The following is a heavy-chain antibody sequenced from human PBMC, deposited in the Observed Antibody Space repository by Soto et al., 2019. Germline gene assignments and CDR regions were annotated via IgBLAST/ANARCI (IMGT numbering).Heavy chain of an antibody. Sequence: ASVKVSCKASGGTFSSYAISWVRQAPGQGLEWMGGIIPIFGTANYAQKFQGRVTITADASTSTAYMELSSRRSEDTAVYYCARYYCDSSGYYLVTYYDGMDVWGPGTTVTGSS. CDR3: ARYYCDSSGYYLVTYYDGMDV. CDR1: GGTFSSYA. D-gene: IGHD3-22*01. CDR2: IIPIFGTA. J-gene: IGHJ6*01. V-gene: IGHV1-69*13.